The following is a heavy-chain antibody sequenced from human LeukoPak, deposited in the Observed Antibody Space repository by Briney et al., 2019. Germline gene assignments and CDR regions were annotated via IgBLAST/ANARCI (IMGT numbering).Heavy chain of an antibody. CDR3: ARDLDGSNLGRAPFHY. D-gene: IGHD5-24*01. Sequence: PSETLSLTCTVSGGSISYSSYYWGWIRQPPGQALEWIGSIHYVWNTYYNPSLNSRLTISVDTSKNQFSLKLKSVAAADTAGYFCARDLDGSNLGRAPFHYWGQGTLVIGSS. V-gene: IGHV4-39*07. CDR1: GGSISYSSYY. J-gene: IGHJ4*02. CDR2: IHYVWNT.